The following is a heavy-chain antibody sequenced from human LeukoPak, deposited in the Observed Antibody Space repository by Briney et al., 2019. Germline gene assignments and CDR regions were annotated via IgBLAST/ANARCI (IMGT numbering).Heavy chain of an antibody. CDR2: ISHSGKS. V-gene: IGHV4-34*01. CDR3: ARKGRGPYGSVNGYFDY. CDR1: TGSFSDYY. Sequence: SETLSLTCAVYTGSFSDYYWTWVRQAPGKGLEWLGEISHSGKSYSNPSLNGRATLSIDTSKNQFSLKLNFVTAADTAVYYCARKGRGPYGSVNGYFDYWGQGTLVTVSS. D-gene: IGHD3-10*01. J-gene: IGHJ4*02.